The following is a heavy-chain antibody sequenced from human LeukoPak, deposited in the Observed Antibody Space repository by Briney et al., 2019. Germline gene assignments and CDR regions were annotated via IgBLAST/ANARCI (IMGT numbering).Heavy chain of an antibody. CDR3: ARDFRYYYDSSGYDYGAFDI. D-gene: IGHD3-22*01. Sequence: ASVKVSCKASGYTFTGYYMHWVRQAPGQGLEWMGRINPNSGGTNYAQKFQGRVTMTRDTSISTAYMELSRLRSDDTAVYYCARDFRYYYDSSGYDYGAFDIWGQGTMVTVSS. CDR1: GYTFTGYY. CDR2: INPNSGGT. J-gene: IGHJ3*02. V-gene: IGHV1-2*06.